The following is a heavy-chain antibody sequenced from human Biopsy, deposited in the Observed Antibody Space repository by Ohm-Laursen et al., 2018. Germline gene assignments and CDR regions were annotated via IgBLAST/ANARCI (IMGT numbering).Heavy chain of an antibody. J-gene: IGHJ4*02. CDR2: ISGSGTTI. D-gene: IGHD2-2*02. CDR1: GFTFSDYY. V-gene: IGHV3-11*01. CDR3: AKGGYCTTTSCYMDVDY. Sequence: SLRLSCTASGFTFSDYYMSWIRQAPGKGLEWLSYISGSGTTIFYADSVEGRFTISRDASKDTLYLLMNSLRAEDTAMYYCAKGGYCTTTSCYMDVDYWGQGTLVTVSS.